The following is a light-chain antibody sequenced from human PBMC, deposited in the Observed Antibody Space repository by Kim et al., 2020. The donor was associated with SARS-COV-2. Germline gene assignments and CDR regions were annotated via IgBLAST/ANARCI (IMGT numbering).Light chain of an antibody. Sequence: ASAGDRVTITCRASQDIGSDLGWYQQTPGRAPKRLIYGASNLQSGVPSRFSGSGSETEFTLTINSLQHEDFATYFCLQHRTYPITFGQGTRLEIK. J-gene: IGKJ5*01. CDR1: QDIGSD. CDR2: GAS. V-gene: IGKV1-17*01. CDR3: LQHRTYPIT.